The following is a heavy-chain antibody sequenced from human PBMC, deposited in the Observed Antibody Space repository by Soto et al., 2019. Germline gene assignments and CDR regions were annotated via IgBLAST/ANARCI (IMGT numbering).Heavy chain of an antibody. Sequence: GGSLRLSCAASGFTFSDYYMSWIRQAPGKGLEWVSYIMPGSSHIYYADSVKGRFTISRDNAKNSLYLQMNSLRAEDTAVYYCAIEKVGATSVHGFEIWGQGTMVTVSS. CDR2: IMPGSSHI. J-gene: IGHJ3*02. CDR3: AIEKVGATSVHGFEI. D-gene: IGHD1-26*01. V-gene: IGHV3-11*06. CDR1: GFTFSDYY.